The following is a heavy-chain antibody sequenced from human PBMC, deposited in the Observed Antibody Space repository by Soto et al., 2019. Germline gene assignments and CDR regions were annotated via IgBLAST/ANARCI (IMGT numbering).Heavy chain of an antibody. V-gene: IGHV1-2*02. J-gene: IGHJ3*02. CDR2: INPNSGGT. CDR1: GYTFTGYY. D-gene: IGHD3-3*01. Sequence: AAVKVSCKASGYTFTGYYMHWVRQAPGQGLEWMGWINPNSGGTNYAQKFQGRVTMTRDTSISTAYMELSRLRSDDTAVYYCAVLDGLEVVDFCVHVVDAFDIWGQGSMV. CDR3: AVLDGLEVVDFCVHVVDAFDI.